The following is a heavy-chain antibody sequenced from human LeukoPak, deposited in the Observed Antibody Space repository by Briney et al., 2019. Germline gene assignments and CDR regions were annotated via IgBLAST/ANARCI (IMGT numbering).Heavy chain of an antibody. V-gene: IGHV3-38-3*01. D-gene: IGHD5-12*01. CDR3: AKDIGAYSGYFDY. CDR1: GFTVSSNE. Sequence: GGSLRLSCAASGFTVSSNEMSWVRQAPGKGLEWVSSISGGSTYYADSRKGRFTISRDNSKNTLHLQMNSLRAEDTALYYCAKDIGAYSGYFDYWGQGTLVTVSS. J-gene: IGHJ4*02. CDR2: ISGGST.